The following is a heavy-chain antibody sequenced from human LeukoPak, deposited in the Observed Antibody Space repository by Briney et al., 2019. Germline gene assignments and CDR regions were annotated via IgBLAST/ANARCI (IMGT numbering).Heavy chain of an antibody. CDR3: VRGFSGVVVEY. D-gene: IGHD3-10*01. J-gene: IGHJ4*02. CDR2: IKPGGIT. V-gene: IGHV4-34*01. CDR1: GGSLSNYF. Sequence: PSETLSLTCTVYGGSLSNYFWSWIRQAPGKGLEWIGEIKPGGITNYNPSLKSRVTISLDTSKNQLSLKLISATAADTAMYYCVRGFSGVVVEYWGQGTLVTVSS.